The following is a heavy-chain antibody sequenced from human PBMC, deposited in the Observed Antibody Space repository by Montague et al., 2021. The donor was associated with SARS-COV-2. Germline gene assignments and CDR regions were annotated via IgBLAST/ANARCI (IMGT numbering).Heavy chain of an antibody. Sequence: SETLSLTCAVYGGSFSDYYWTWIRQPPGKGLEWIGEINHSGSSNYNPSLKNRVTISVDKSKNQISLKLTSVTPADTAVYYCARGQVTISGVLIFIPAAGHLDGWGQGTSVTVSS. D-gene: IGHD3-3*01. V-gene: IGHV4-34*01. CDR2: INHSGSS. CDR3: ARGQVTISGVLIFIPAAGHLDG. CDR1: GGSFSDYY. J-gene: IGHJ3*01.